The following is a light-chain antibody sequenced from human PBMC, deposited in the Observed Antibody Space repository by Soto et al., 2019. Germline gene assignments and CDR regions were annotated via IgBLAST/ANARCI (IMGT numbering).Light chain of an antibody. CDR1: QSVSSY. Sequence: EIVLTQSPATLSLSPGERATLSCRASQSVSSYLAWYQQKPGQAPRLLIYDASNWATGIPARFSGSGSGTEFTLTISSLEPEDFAVYYCQQRSNWPPLTFGGGTKVEIK. V-gene: IGKV3-11*01. J-gene: IGKJ4*01. CDR3: QQRSNWPPLT. CDR2: DAS.